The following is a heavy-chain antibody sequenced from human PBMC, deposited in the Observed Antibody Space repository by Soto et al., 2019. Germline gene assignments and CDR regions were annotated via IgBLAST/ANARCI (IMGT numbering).Heavy chain of an antibody. CDR2: INGANGNT. D-gene: IGHD1-1*01. V-gene: IGHV1-3*01. CDR3: ARGKGMEENYYYHGM. J-gene: IGHJ6*01. Sequence: QVQVVQSGAEVKKPGASVKVSCKASGYSFSTYSMHWVRQAPGQGLEWMGWINGANGNTRYSQKFKDRVSISRDTPASTGYMELSSLRSEDTAVXYXARGKGMEENYYYHGM. CDR1: GYSFSTYS.